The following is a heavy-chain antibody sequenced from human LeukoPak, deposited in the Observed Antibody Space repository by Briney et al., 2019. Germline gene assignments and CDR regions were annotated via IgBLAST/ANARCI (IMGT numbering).Heavy chain of an antibody. J-gene: IGHJ4*02. CDR1: GFTISNYG. Sequence: GGSLRLSCAASGFTISNYGMGWVRQPPGKGLEWVSGIGVSASRTNYADSVKGRFSISRDNPKNTLYLQMNSLTGDDTAVYYCAKETVADSDFDYWGQGTLVTVSS. D-gene: IGHD6-13*01. CDR3: AKETVADSDFDY. V-gene: IGHV3-23*01. CDR2: IGVSASRT.